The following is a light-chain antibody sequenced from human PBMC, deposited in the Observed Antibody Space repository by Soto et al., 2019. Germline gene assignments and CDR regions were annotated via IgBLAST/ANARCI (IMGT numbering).Light chain of an antibody. V-gene: IGKV1-39*01. CDR3: QHSSRTPFT. Sequence: DIQMTQSPSSLSASVGDRVTITCRASQSISIYLNWYQQKPGKAPKVRIYAASSLQSGVPPRFSGTEPCTDSTLTNNGLQPEDFATYYCQHSSRTPFTCGGGTKVDIK. J-gene: IGKJ4*01. CDR1: QSISIY. CDR2: AAS.